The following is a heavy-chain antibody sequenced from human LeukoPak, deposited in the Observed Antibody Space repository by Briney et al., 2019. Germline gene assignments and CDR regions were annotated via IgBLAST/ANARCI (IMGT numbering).Heavy chain of an antibody. D-gene: IGHD2-15*01. CDR1: GGTFSSYA. V-gene: IGHV1-69*01. J-gene: IGHJ4*02. CDR2: IIPIFGTA. Sequence: SVKVSCKASGGTFSSYAISWVRQAPGQGLEWMGGIIPIFGTANYAQKFQGRVTITADESTSTAYMELSRLRSEDTAVYYCARDREGYCSGGSCYPQHRKGEFDYWGQGTLVTVSS. CDR3: ARDREGYCSGGSCYPQHRKGEFDY.